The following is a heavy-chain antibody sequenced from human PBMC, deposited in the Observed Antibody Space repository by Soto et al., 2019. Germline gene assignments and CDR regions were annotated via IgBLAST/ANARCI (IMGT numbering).Heavy chain of an antibody. J-gene: IGHJ5*02. D-gene: IGHD2-15*01. V-gene: IGHV3-23*01. CDR3: TKGDSSGYFDPSAGYSTPDH. CDR2: ITTSDDIT. CDR1: AFIFKDFA. Sequence: EVQLFESGGGLVEPGESLRLSCADSAFIFKDFAMSWVRQAPGKGLEWVSTITTSDDITYSADSVRGRFTISRDNSANTLFLQMSSLRGDDTATYYCTKGDSSGYFDPSAGYSTPDHWGQGTLVTVSS.